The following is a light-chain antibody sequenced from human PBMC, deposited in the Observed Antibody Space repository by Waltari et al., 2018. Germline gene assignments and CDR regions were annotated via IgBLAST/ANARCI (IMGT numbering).Light chain of an antibody. Sequence: QSVLTQPPSVSGAPGQRVTISCTGSGSNIGAGYAVHWYQHLPRAAPKLLIYGRSSRHLGVPDRFFGSTSGTSASLAITGLQAEDEGDCYCQSYDTSLSVVFGGGTKLTVL. CDR2: GRS. CDR1: GSNIGAGYA. V-gene: IGLV1-40*01. J-gene: IGLJ3*02. CDR3: QSYDTSLSVV.